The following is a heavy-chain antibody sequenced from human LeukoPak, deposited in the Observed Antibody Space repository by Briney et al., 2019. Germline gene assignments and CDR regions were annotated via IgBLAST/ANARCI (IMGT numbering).Heavy chain of an antibody. D-gene: IGHD3-22*01. CDR3: ARPDYYDSSGEYYFDY. Sequence: PGGSLRLSCAASGFTFSTYWMSWVRQAPGKGLEWVANIKPDGSDTYYVDSVKGRFTISRDNSKNTLYLQMNSLRAEDTAVYYCARPDYYDSSGEYYFDYWGQGTLVTVSS. V-gene: IGHV3-7*01. J-gene: IGHJ4*02. CDR1: GFTFSTYW. CDR2: IKPDGSDT.